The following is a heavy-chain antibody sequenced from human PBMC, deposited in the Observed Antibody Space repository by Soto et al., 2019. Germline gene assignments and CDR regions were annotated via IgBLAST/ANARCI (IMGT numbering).Heavy chain of an antibody. CDR2: IYWDGST. D-gene: IGHD2-21*02. J-gene: IGHJ5*02. Sequence: EVQLVETGGGLIQPGGSLRLSCAVSGFSVSDNFMSWVRQAPGKGLEWVSVIYWDGSTYYADSVKGRFAMSRDNSKNTLFLQMNSLRAEDTAVYYCVRCRTCGTDCYQNWFDPWGRGTLVTVSS. CDR1: GFSVSDNF. CDR3: VRCRTCGTDCYQNWFDP. V-gene: IGHV3-53*02.